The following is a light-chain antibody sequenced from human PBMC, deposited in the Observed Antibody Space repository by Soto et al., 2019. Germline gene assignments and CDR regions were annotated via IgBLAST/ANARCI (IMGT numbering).Light chain of an antibody. CDR2: EAS. CDR3: QQRSNWPLT. CDR1: QSVSSY. Sequence: EIVLTQSPATLSLSPGERATLSCRTSQSVSSYLAWYQQKRGQAPRLLIYEASNRATGIPARFSGSGSGTAFTRTISSLEPEDFAIYYCQQRSNWPLTFGGGTKVEI. V-gene: IGKV3-11*01. J-gene: IGKJ4*01.